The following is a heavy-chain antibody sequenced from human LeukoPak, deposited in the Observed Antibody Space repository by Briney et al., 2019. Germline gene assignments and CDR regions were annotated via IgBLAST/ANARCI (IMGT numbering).Heavy chain of an antibody. J-gene: IGHJ5*02. CDR3: ARGSGSGGRNWFHP. V-gene: IGHV1-8*01. D-gene: IGHD1-26*01. Sequence: GASVKVSCKASGYTFTSHDINWVRQAAGQGLEWMGWMNSYTGNTGYSQKFQGRVTMTRDTSIRTAYMELRSLTSEDTAAYYYARGSGSGGRNWFHPWGQGTLVTVSS. CDR2: MNSYTGNT. CDR1: GYTFTSHD.